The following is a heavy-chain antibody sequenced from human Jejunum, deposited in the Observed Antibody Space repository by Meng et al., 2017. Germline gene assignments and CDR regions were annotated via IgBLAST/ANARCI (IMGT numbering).Heavy chain of an antibody. CDR1: GYSFTSYS. D-gene: IGHD1-1*01. CDR3: AKIGSLERRGSDY. Sequence: VRLVESWGEAGKPGASVKVSCNASGYSFTSYSISWVRQDPGQGLEWMGWMNPNNGNTDHTQKFQGRVTMTRDPSISTAYMELSSLRYEDTAVYYCAKIGSLERRGSDYWGQGTLVTVSS. J-gene: IGHJ4*02. CDR2: MNPNNGNT. V-gene: IGHV1-8*01.